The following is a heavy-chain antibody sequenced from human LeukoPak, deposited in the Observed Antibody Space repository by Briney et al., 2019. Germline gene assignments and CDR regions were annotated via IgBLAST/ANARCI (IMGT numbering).Heavy chain of an antibody. Sequence: ASVKVSCKASGYTFTGYYMHWVRQAPGQGLEWMGWINPNSGGTNYAQKFQGRVTMTRDTSISTAYMELSRLRSDDTAVYYCARDIVVVPAADRGWFDPWGQGTLVIVSS. CDR3: ARDIVVVPAADRGWFDP. V-gene: IGHV1-2*02. D-gene: IGHD2-2*01. CDR1: GYTFTGYY. CDR2: INPNSGGT. J-gene: IGHJ5*02.